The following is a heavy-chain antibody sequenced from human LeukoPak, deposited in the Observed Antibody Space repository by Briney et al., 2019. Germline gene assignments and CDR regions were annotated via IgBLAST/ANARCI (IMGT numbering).Heavy chain of an antibody. CDR1: GFTFSSYG. D-gene: IGHD6-6*01. CDR2: IRYDGSNK. V-gene: IGHV3-30*02. J-gene: IGHJ4*02. Sequence: GGSLRLSCAASGFTFSSYGMHWVRQAPGKGLEWVAFIRYDGSNKYYADSVKGRFTISRDNSKNTLYLQMNSLRAEDTAVYYCARDGLEPPYSSSSYPRGYFDYWGQGTLVTVSS. CDR3: ARDGLEPPYSSSSYPRGYFDY.